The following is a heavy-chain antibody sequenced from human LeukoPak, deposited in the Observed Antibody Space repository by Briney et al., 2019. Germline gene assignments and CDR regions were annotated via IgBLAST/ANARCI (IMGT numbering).Heavy chain of an antibody. Sequence: ASVKVSCKASGYTFTAYYMHWVRQAPGQGLEWMGWINPNNDGTSLPQKFQGRVTMTRDTSISTAYMELSRLTSDDTAVYYCAREALDYDILTGYYRGGYFDYWGQGTLVTVSS. J-gene: IGHJ4*02. CDR1: GYTFTAYY. CDR2: INPNNDGT. V-gene: IGHV1-2*02. D-gene: IGHD3-9*01. CDR3: AREALDYDILTGYYRGGYFDY.